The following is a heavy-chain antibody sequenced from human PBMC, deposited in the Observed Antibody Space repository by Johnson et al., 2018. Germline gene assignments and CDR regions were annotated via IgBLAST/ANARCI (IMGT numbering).Heavy chain of an antibody. CDR1: GFPFSSYS. CDR3: ARELHKRTLGEGAFDV. D-gene: IGHD3-16*01. Sequence: VQLVQSGGGLVKPGGSLRLSCAASGFPFSSYSMNWVRQAPGKGLEWVSSISSSSSYIYYADSVKGRFTISRDNAKNSLYLQMNSLRAEDTAVYYCARELHKRTLGEGAFDVWGQGTMVAVSS. CDR2: ISSSSSYI. J-gene: IGHJ3*01. V-gene: IGHV3-21*01.